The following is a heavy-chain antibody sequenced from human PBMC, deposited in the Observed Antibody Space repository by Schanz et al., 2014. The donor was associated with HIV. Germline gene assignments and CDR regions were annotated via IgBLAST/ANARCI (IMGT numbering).Heavy chain of an antibody. CDR2: TKEDGSEK. Sequence: VQLVESGGGVVQPGRSLRLSCAASAFTFSTYALHWVRQAPGKGLEWVANTKEDGSEKNYVDSVKGRFTISRDNAKNSLYLQMNSLRAEDTAIYYCAKGGSSPDYWGQGTLVTVSS. J-gene: IGHJ4*02. V-gene: IGHV3-7*01. CDR3: AKGGSSPDY. CDR1: AFTFSTYA. D-gene: IGHD6-6*01.